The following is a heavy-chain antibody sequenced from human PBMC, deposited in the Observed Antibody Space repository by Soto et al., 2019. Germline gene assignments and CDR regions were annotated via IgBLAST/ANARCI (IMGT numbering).Heavy chain of an antibody. CDR2: IYHTGTT. D-gene: IGHD6-19*01. J-gene: IGHJ4*02. Sequence: QVQLQESGPGLVKPSGTLSLTCAVSGGSISDNWWSWVRQPPGRGLEWIGEIYHTGTTHYNPSLWSRVTISIDKSKNQFSVKLSSVTAADTAVYYCARHIAVPSTRGFDFWGQGTLVTVSS. CDR3: ARHIAVPSTRGFDF. CDR1: GGSISDNW. V-gene: IGHV4-4*02.